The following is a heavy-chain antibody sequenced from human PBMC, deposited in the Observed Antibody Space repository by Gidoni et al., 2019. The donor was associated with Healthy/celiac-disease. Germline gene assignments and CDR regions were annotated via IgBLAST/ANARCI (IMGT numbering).Heavy chain of an antibody. CDR2: ISYDGSNK. V-gene: IGHV3-30*18. CDR3: AKDFGDGYNPVGFDY. Sequence: QVQLVESGGGVVQPGRSLRLSCAASGFTFSSYGMHWVRQAPGKGLEWVAVISYDGSNKYYADSVKGRFTISRDNSKNTLYLQMNSLRAEDTAGYYCAKDFGDGYNPVGFDYWGQGTLVTVSS. D-gene: IGHD5-12*01. J-gene: IGHJ4*02. CDR1: GFTFSSYG.